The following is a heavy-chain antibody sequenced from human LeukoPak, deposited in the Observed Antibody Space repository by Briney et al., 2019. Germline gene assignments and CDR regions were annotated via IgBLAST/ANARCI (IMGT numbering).Heavy chain of an antibody. J-gene: IGHJ4*02. CDR2: INPSGGST. Sequence: ASVKFSCKASGYTFIRYYMHCVRQAPGQGLEWMGIINPSGGSTGYAQKFQGRVTMTRDTSTSTVYMELSSLRSEDTAVYYCARVSSSWSLDYFDYWGQGILVTASS. CDR1: GYTFIRYY. CDR3: ARVSSSWSLDYFDY. D-gene: IGHD6-13*01. V-gene: IGHV1-46*01.